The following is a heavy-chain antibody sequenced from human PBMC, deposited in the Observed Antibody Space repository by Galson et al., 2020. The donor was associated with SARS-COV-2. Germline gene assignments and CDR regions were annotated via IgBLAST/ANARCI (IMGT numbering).Heavy chain of an antibody. J-gene: IGHJ6*02. CDR3: AGGRPHGSYLYYYYGMDV. CDR2: ISYDGSNK. Sequence: GGSLRLSCAASGFTFSSYAMHWVRQAPGKGLEWVAVISYDGSNKYYADSVKGRFTISRDNSKNTLYLQMNSLRAEDTAVYYCAGGRPHGSYLYYYYGMDVWGQGTTVTVSS. CDR1: GFTFSSYA. D-gene: IGHD1-26*01. V-gene: IGHV3-30*04.